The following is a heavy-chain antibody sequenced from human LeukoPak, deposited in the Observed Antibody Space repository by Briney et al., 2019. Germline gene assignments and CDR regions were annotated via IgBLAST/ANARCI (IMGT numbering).Heavy chain of an antibody. Sequence: GGSLRLSCAASGFTFSDYYMSWTRQAPGKGLEWVSYISSSGSTIYYADSVKGRFTISRDNAKNSLYLQMNSLRAEDTAVYYCARVERSGYSYGFDYWGQGTLVTVSS. CDR1: GFTFSDYY. CDR2: ISSSGSTI. J-gene: IGHJ4*02. CDR3: ARVERSGYSYGFDY. V-gene: IGHV3-11*01. D-gene: IGHD5-18*01.